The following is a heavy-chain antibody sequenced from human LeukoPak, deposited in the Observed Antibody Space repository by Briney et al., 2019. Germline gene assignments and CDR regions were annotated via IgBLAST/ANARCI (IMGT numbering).Heavy chain of an antibody. CDR1: GGSIGSGSYY. D-gene: IGHD3-22*01. CDR2: IYTSGST. Sequence: SETLSLTCTVSGGSIGSGSYYWSWIRQPAGKGMEWIGRIYTSGSTNYNPSLKSRVTISVDTSKNQFSLKLSSVTAADTAVYYCARDYYDSSGYDNYFDYWGQGTLVTVSS. CDR3: ARDYYDSSGYDNYFDY. J-gene: IGHJ4*02. V-gene: IGHV4-61*02.